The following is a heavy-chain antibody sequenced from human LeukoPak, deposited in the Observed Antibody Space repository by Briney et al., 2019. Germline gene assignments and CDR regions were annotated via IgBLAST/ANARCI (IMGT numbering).Heavy chain of an antibody. V-gene: IGHV3-74*01. J-gene: IGHJ4*02. D-gene: IGHD6-19*01. Sequence: GGSLGLSCAASGFSFSSYWMHWVRQAPGKGLVWVSRISGDGSIINYADSVKGRFTISRDNAKNTLYLQMNSLRVEDTAVYYCARPAVAGLRAGGYDYWGQGTLVTVSS. CDR1: GFSFSSYW. CDR2: ISGDGSII. CDR3: ARPAVAGLRAGGYDY.